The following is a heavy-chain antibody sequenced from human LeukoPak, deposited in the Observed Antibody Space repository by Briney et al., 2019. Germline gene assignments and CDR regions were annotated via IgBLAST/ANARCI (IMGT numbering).Heavy chain of an antibody. Sequence: SETLSLTCTVSGGSISSSSYYWGWIRQPPGKGLEWIGSIYYSGSTYYNPSLKSRVTISVDTSKNQFSLKLSSVTAADTAVYYCATLIYDFWSGYRNNYFDYWGQGTLVTVPS. V-gene: IGHV4-39*07. J-gene: IGHJ4*02. D-gene: IGHD3-3*01. CDR2: IYYSGST. CDR3: ATLIYDFWSGYRNNYFDY. CDR1: GGSISSSSYY.